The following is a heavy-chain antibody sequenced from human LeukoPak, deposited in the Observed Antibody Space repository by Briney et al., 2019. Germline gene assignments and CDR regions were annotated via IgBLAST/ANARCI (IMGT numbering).Heavy chain of an antibody. D-gene: IGHD6-13*01. V-gene: IGHV1-3*03. CDR1: GYTFTSYA. CDR3: ARDRPWAIAAAASNWFDP. Sequence: ASVKVSCKASGYTFTSYAMHWVRQAPGQRLEWMGWINAGNGNTKYSQEFQGRVTITRDTSASTAYMELSSLRSEDMAVYYCARDRPWAIAAAASNWFDPWGQGTLVTVSS. CDR2: INAGNGNT. J-gene: IGHJ5*02.